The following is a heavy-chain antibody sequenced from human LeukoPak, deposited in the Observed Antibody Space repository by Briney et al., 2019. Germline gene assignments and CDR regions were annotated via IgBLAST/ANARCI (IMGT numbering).Heavy chain of an antibody. Sequence: GGSLRLSCAASGFTFSSYEMNWVRQAPGKGLEWVSYISSSGSTIYYADSVKGRFTISRDNSKNTLYLQMNSLRAEDTAVYYCAKDHLVAAAGDFDYWGQGTLVTVSS. V-gene: IGHV3-48*03. CDR1: GFTFSSYE. CDR3: AKDHLVAAAGDFDY. J-gene: IGHJ4*02. D-gene: IGHD6-13*01. CDR2: ISSSGSTI.